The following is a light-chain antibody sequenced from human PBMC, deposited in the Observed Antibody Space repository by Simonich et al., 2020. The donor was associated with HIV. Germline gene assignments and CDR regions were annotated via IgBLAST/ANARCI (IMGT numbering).Light chain of an antibody. V-gene: IGKV1-13*02. Sequence: AIQLTQSPSSLSASVGDRVPITCRAGQGISSALAWYQQKQGKAPKLLIYDASSLERGVPSRFSGSGSGTDFTLTISSLQPEDFATYYCQQFNSYPPTFGQGTRLEIK. CDR1: QGISSA. CDR3: QQFNSYPPT. J-gene: IGKJ5*01. CDR2: DAS.